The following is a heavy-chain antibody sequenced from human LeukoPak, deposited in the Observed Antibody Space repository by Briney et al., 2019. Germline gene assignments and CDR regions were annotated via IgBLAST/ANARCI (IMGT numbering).Heavy chain of an antibody. CDR3: ARKQSPGYYFDY. Sequence: AGGSLRLSCAASGFTFSDYYMSWVRQAPGKGLEWVSAISGSGGSTYYADSVKGRFTISRDNSKNTLYLQMNSLRAEDTAVYYCARKQSPGYYFDYWGQGTLVTVSS. CDR2: ISGSGGST. CDR1: GFTFSDYY. D-gene: IGHD1/OR15-1a*01. J-gene: IGHJ4*02. V-gene: IGHV3-23*01.